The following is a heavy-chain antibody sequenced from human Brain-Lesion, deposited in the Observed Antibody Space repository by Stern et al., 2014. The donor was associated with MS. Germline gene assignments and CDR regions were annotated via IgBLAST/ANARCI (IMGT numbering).Heavy chain of an antibody. CDR3: ATLSPGAGGNYYRHFDY. CDR2: FDPEDGET. Sequence: VQLVQSGAEVKKPGASVKVSCKVSGHTLTELSMHWVRQAPRKGLEWMGGFDPEDGETIYAQKFQGRVTMTEDTSTDTAYMELSSLRSDDTAVYYCATLSPGAGGNYYRHFDYWGQGTLVTVSS. CDR1: GHTLTELS. V-gene: IGHV1-24*01. J-gene: IGHJ4*02. D-gene: IGHD1-26*01.